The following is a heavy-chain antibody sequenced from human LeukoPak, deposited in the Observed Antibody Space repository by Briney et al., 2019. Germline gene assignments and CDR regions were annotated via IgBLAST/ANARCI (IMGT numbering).Heavy chain of an antibody. Sequence: GGSLRLSCAASGFTFSSYEMNWVRQAPGKGLEWVSYISSSGSTIYYADSVKGRFTISRDDAKNSLYLQMNSLRAEDTAVYYCARVLALLPDLWFDPWGQGTLVTVSS. CDR1: GFTFSSYE. D-gene: IGHD2-21*01. J-gene: IGHJ5*02. V-gene: IGHV3-48*03. CDR3: ARVLALLPDLWFDP. CDR2: ISSSGSTI.